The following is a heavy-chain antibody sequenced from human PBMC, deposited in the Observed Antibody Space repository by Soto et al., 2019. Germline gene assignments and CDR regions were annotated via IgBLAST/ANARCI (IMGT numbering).Heavy chain of an antibody. CDR3: ARGTHDYYDSSGYTYNWFDP. D-gene: IGHD3-22*01. CDR2: IIPIFGTA. Sequence: SVKVSCKASGGTFSSYAISWVRQAPGHGLEWMGGIIPIFGTANYAQKFQGRVTITADKSTSTAYMELSSLRSEDTAVYYCARGTHDYYDSSGYTYNWFDPWGQGTLVTVSS. CDR1: GGTFSSYA. J-gene: IGHJ5*02. V-gene: IGHV1-69*06.